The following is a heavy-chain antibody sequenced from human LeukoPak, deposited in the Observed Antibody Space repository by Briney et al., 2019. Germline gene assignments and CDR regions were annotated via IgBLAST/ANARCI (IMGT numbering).Heavy chain of an antibody. V-gene: IGHV3-7*01. J-gene: IGHJ4*02. CDR1: GFTFRNNW. CDR2: IKQDGSGK. Sequence: GGSLRLSCAAPGFTFRNNWMSWVRQAPGKGLEWVANIKQDGSGKNYVDSVKGRFTISRDNAKNSLSLQMNSLRAEDTAVYYCARETPDSSGWDWGQGTLVTVSS. D-gene: IGHD6-19*01. CDR3: ARETPDSSGWD.